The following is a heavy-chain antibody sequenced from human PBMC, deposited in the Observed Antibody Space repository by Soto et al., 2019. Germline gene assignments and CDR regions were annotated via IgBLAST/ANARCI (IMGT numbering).Heavy chain of an antibody. CDR3: VRIRYQLPSSVLWLDP. CDR1: GGFLSESY. D-gene: IGHD3-16*01. CDR2: INHVGGT. J-gene: IGHJ5*02. V-gene: IGHV4-34*01. Sequence: SETLSLTCAVYGGFLSESYWTWIRQPPGKGLEWIGEINHVGGTNYNPSLKSRVTMSVDTSQNQFSLRLISVTAADTAMYFCVRIRYQLPSSVLWLDPWGQGATVTVYS.